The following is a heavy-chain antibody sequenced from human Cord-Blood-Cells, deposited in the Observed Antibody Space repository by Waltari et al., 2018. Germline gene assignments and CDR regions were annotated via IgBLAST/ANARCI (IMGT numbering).Heavy chain of an antibody. J-gene: IGHJ4*02. CDR2: INHSGST. CDR3: ARGRTGSQLDY. Sequence: QVQLQQWGAGLLKPSETLSLTCAVYGGSFSGYYWSWIRQPPGKGLEWMGEINHSGSTNYSPYLKSRVTISVATSKNQFSLKRSSVTAADTAVYYCARGRTGSQLDYWGQGTLVTVSS. CDR1: GGSFSGYY. D-gene: IGHD1-26*01. V-gene: IGHV4-34*01.